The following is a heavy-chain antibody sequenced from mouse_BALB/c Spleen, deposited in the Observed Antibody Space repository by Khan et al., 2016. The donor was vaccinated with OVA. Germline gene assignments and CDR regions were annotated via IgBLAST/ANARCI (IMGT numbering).Heavy chain of an antibody. CDR3: ARDSNFDY. J-gene: IGHJ2*01. Sequence: VQLVESGGGLVQPGGSRKLSCAASGFTFSRFGMHWVRQAPEKGLEWVAYISSGSSTIYYADTVKGRFTISIDNPKNTLFLQMTSLRSEDTAMYYCARDSNFDYWGQGTTLAVSS. CDR2: ISSGSSTI. CDR1: GFTFSRFG. V-gene: IGHV5-17*02.